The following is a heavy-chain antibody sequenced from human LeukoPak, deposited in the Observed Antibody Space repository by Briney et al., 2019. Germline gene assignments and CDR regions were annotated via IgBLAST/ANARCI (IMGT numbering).Heavy chain of an antibody. V-gene: IGHV3-53*01. J-gene: IGHJ4*02. D-gene: IGHD1-26*01. CDR2: IYSGGST. CDR1: GFTVSSNY. CDR3: ARVSGRYGGAFDN. Sequence: GGSLRLSCAASGFTVSSNYMSWVRQAPGKGLEWVSVIYSGGSTYYADSVKGRFTISRDNAKNSLYLQMNSLRAEDTAVYYCARVSGRYGGAFDNWGQGTLVTVSS.